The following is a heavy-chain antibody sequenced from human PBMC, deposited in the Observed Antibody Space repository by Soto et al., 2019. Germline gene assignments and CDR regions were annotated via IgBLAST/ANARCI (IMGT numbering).Heavy chain of an antibody. CDR3: ARETGTTPYYYYGMDV. V-gene: IGHV3-7*01. D-gene: IGHD1-7*01. CDR1: GFTFSSYW. Sequence: GGSLRLSCAASGFTFSSYWMSWVRQAPGKGLEWVANIKQDGSEKYYVDSVKGRFTISRDNAKNSLYLQMNSLRAEDTAVYYCARETGTTPYYYYGMDVWGQGTTVTVSS. CDR2: IKQDGSEK. J-gene: IGHJ6*02.